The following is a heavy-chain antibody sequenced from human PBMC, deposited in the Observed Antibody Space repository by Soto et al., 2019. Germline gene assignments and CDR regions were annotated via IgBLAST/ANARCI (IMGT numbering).Heavy chain of an antibody. CDR2: INVGSSHI. D-gene: IGHD3-16*01. V-gene: IGHV3-21*01. Sequence: EVQLVESGGGLVKPGGSLRLSCTGSGFPFSAYNINWVRQAPGKGLEWVSSINVGSSHIYQPNSMKGRFTISRDDAKNSVYLQIDSLRDEDTALYYCSRSPEVGVRGAYWGQGTLVTVSS. CDR1: GFPFSAYN. CDR3: SRSPEVGVRGAY. J-gene: IGHJ4*02.